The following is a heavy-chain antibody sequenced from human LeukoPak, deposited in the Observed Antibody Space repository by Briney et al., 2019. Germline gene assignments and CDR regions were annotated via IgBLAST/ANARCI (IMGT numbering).Heavy chain of an antibody. CDR3: ARARSIAALAIGY. CDR2: INSDGSNT. CDR1: GFTFSNAW. Sequence: GGSLRLSCAASGFTFSNAWMHWVRQAPGKGLVWVSHINSDGSNTKYADSVKGRFTISRDNAKNTLSLQMNSLRAEDTAVYYCARARSIAALAIGYWGQGTLVTVSS. J-gene: IGHJ4*02. V-gene: IGHV3-74*03. D-gene: IGHD6-6*01.